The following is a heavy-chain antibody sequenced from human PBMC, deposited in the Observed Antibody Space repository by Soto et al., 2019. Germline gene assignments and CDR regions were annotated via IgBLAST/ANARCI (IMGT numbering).Heavy chain of an antibody. Sequence: GGSLRLSCAASGFTFSSYDMHWVRQATGKGLEWVSAIGTAGDTYYPGSVKGRFAISRENAKNSLYLQMNSLRAGDTAVYYCARAVAGNQFDYWGQGTLVTVSS. CDR1: GFTFSSYD. V-gene: IGHV3-13*01. CDR2: IGTAGDT. CDR3: ARAVAGNQFDY. J-gene: IGHJ4*02. D-gene: IGHD6-19*01.